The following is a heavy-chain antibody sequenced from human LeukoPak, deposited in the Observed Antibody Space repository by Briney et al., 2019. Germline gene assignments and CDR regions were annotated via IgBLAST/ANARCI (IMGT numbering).Heavy chain of an antibody. CDR3: ARVSRVRGVIITHFDY. CDR1: GGSFSSSSYY. D-gene: IGHD3-10*01. Sequence: SETLSLTCTVSGGSFSSSSYYWGWIRQPPGKGLEWIGSIYYSGSTYHNPSLKSRVTISVDTSKNQFSLKLSSVTAADTAVYYCARVSRVRGVIITHFDYWGQGTLVTVSS. CDR2: IYYSGST. J-gene: IGHJ4*02. V-gene: IGHV4-39*07.